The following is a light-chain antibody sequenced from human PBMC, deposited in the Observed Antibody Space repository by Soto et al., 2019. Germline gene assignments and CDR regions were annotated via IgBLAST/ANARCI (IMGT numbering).Light chain of an antibody. J-gene: IGKJ1*01. CDR3: QQYDNWPQT. CDR1: QSVGSN. Sequence: IVMTQSPDTQSVSPGERATLSCRASQSVGSNLAWYQQKPGQPPRLLIYAASTRATDVPARFSGGGSETEFTLTISSLQSEDFAVYYCQQYDNWPQTFGQGTKVDIK. V-gene: IGKV3-15*01. CDR2: AAS.